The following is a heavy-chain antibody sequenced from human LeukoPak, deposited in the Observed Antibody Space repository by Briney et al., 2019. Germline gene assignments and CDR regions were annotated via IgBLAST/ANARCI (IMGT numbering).Heavy chain of an antibody. CDR1: GFTFSNAW. Sequence: GGSLRLSCAASGFTFSNAWMSWVRQAPGKGLEWVGRIKSKTDGGTTDYAAPVKGRFTISRDDSKSIAYLQMNSLKTEDTAVYYCTRGRNRAARRGPKFDYWGQGTLVTVSS. J-gene: IGHJ4*02. CDR2: IKSKTDGGTT. CDR3: TRGRNRAARRGPKFDY. D-gene: IGHD6-6*01. V-gene: IGHV3-15*01.